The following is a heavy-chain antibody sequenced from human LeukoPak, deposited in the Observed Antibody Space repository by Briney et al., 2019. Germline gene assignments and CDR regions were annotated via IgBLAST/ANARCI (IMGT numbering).Heavy chain of an antibody. CDR3: AKPFDFWSAYDS. CDR1: GFTFSSYA. V-gene: IGHV3-23*01. CDR2: ISGSGGST. D-gene: IGHD3-3*01. Sequence: GGSLRLSCAASGFTFSSYAISWVRQAPGKGLEWVSAISGSGGSTYYADSVKGRFTISRDDSKNTLYLQMNSLRAEDTAVYYCAKPFDFWSAYDSWGQGTLVTVSS. J-gene: IGHJ4*02.